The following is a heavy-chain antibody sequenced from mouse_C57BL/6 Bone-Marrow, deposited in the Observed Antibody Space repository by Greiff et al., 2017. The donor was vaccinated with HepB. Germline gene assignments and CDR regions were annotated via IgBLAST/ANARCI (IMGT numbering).Heavy chain of an antibody. J-gene: IGHJ3*01. CDR2: IDPSDSYT. CDR3: ARGDYYCSSYGAY. CDR1: GYTFTSYW. Sequence: QVQLQQPGAELVMPGASVKLSCKASGYTFTSYWMHWVKQRPGQGLEWIGEIDPSDSYTNYNQKFKGKSTLTVDKSSSTAYMQLSSLTSEDSAVYYCARGDYYCSSYGAYWGQGTPVTVAA. V-gene: IGHV1-69*01. D-gene: IGHD1-1*01.